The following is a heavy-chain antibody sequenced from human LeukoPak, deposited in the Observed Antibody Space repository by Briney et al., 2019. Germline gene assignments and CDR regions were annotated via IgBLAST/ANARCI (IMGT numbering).Heavy chain of an antibody. CDR2: ISPYNGNT. CDR3: ARAGSGSGWYFDY. Sequence: ASVKVSCKASGYTFTGYYIHWVRQAPGQGLEWMGWISPYNGNTRYVQKLQGRVTMTTDTSTSTAYMELRRLRFDDTAVYYCARAGSGSGWYFDYWGQGTLVTVSA. J-gene: IGHJ4*02. V-gene: IGHV1-18*04. CDR1: GYTFTGYY. D-gene: IGHD6-19*01.